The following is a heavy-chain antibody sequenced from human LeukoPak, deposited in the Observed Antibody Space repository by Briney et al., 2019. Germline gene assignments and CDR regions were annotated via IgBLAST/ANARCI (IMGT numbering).Heavy chain of an antibody. CDR1: GFTFSSHG. J-gene: IGHJ4*02. V-gene: IGHV3-30*19. D-gene: IGHD3-10*01. CDR2: IWYDGNNK. CDR3: AREGYYGSGSPPSLYFDY. Sequence: PGGSLRLSCAASGFTFSSHGMHWVRQAPGKGLEWVAVIWYDGNNKYYGDSVKGRFTISRDNSRSTLYLQMNSLRPEDTAIYYCAREGYYGSGSPPSLYFDYWGQGTLVTVSS.